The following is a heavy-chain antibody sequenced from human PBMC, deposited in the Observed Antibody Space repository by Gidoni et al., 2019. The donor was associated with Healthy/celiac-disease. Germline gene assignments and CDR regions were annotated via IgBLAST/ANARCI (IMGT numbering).Heavy chain of an antibody. Sequence: EVQLVESGGGLVKPGGSLRLSCAASVLTFSNAWMSWVRQAPGKGLEWVGRSKSKTDGGTTDYAAPVKGRFTISRDDSKNTLYLQMNSLKTEDTAVYYCTTDPYIVGATIEDYWGQGTLVTVSS. J-gene: IGHJ4*02. D-gene: IGHD1-26*01. V-gene: IGHV3-15*01. CDR1: VLTFSNAW. CDR2: SKSKTDGGTT. CDR3: TTDPYIVGATIEDY.